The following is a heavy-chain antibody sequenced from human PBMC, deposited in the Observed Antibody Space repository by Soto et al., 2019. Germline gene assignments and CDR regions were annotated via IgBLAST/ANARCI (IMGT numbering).Heavy chain of an antibody. J-gene: IGHJ5*02. CDR1: GDSVSSNSAA. CDR3: ARDLHYYDSSGSNWFDP. Sequence: PSQTLSLTCAISGDSVSSNSAAWNWIRQSPSRGLEWLGRTYYRSKWYNDYAVSVKSRITINPDTSKNQFSLQLNSVTPEDTAVYYCARDLHYYDSSGSNWFDPWGQGTLVTVSS. D-gene: IGHD3-22*01. V-gene: IGHV6-1*01. CDR2: TYYRSKWYN.